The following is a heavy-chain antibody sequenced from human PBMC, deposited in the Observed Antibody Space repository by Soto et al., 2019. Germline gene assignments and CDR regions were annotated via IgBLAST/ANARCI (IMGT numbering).Heavy chain of an antibody. V-gene: IGHV1-69*12. CDR2: IIPIFGTA. D-gene: IGHD3-22*01. CDR1: GGTFSSYA. CDR3: ASSPNYYDSSGYNFQH. J-gene: IGHJ1*01. Sequence: QVQLVQSGAEVKKPGSSVKVSCKASGGTFSSYAISWVRQAPGQGLEWMGGIIPIFGTANYAQKFQGRVTITADESTSTAYMELSSLRSEDTAVYYCASSPNYYDSSGYNFQHWGQGTLVTVPS.